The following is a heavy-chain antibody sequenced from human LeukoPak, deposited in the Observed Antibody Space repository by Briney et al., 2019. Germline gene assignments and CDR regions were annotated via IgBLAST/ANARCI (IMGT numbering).Heavy chain of an antibody. CDR2: ISGSGGST. CDR1: GFTFSSYA. V-gene: IGHV3-23*01. Sequence: GGSLRLSCAASGFTFSSYAMSWVRQAPGKGLEWVSSISGSGGSTYYADSVKGRFTISRDNSKNSLYLQMNSLRAEDTAVYYCASPPGYCSGGSCYWPVFDYWGQGTLVTVSS. J-gene: IGHJ4*02. CDR3: ASPPGYCSGGSCYWPVFDY. D-gene: IGHD2-15*01.